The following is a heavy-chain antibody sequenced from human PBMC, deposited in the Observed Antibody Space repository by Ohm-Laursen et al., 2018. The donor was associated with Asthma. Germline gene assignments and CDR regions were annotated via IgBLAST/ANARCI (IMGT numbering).Heavy chain of an antibody. Sequence: SLRLSCTASGFTFSSYGMHWVRQAPGKGLEWVAVISYDGSNKYYADSVKGRFTISRDNSKNTLYLQMNSLRAEDTAVYYCAKAVKGSRPFNYWGQGTLVTVSS. J-gene: IGHJ4*02. V-gene: IGHV3-30*18. CDR3: AKAVKGSRPFNY. CDR1: GFTFSSYG. CDR2: ISYDGSNK. D-gene: IGHD4-11*01.